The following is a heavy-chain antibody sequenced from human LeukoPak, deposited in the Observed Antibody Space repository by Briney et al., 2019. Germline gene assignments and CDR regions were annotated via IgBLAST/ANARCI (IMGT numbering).Heavy chain of an antibody. CDR3: ARDEYEDNALVVVAATPDYWFDP. V-gene: IGHV3-49*04. CDR2: IRSKAYGGTT. CDR1: GFTFGDYA. D-gene: IGHD2-15*01. Sequence: PGRSLRLSCTASGFTFGDYAMSWVRQAPGKGLEWVGFIRSKAYGGTTEYAASVKGRFTISRDNAKNSLYLQMNSLRAEDTAVYYCARDEYEDNALVVVAATPDYWFDPWGQGTLVTVSS. J-gene: IGHJ5*02.